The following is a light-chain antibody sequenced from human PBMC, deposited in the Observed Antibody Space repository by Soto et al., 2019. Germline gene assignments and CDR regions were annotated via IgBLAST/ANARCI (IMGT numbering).Light chain of an antibody. J-gene: IGLJ1*01. Sequence: QSALTQPASVSGSPGQSITISCTGTSSDVGSHNHVSWYQQHPDRAPKLMIYEGSKRPSGVSNRFSGSKSGNTASLTISGLQAEDEADYFCCSYAGSSTYIFGSGTKLTVL. V-gene: IGLV2-23*01. CDR1: SSDVGSHNH. CDR2: EGS. CDR3: CSYAGSSTYI.